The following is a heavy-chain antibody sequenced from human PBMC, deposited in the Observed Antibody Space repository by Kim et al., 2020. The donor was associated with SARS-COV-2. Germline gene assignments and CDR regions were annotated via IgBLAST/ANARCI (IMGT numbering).Heavy chain of an antibody. J-gene: IGHJ6*02. D-gene: IGHD3-3*01. V-gene: IGHV7-4-1*02. CDR3: ARDPKDTIFGVVIPRLGYYAMDV. Sequence: ASVKVSCKASGYTFTSYAMNWVRQAPGQGLEWMGWINTNTGNPTYAQSFTGRFVFSLDTSVSTAYLQISSLKAEDTAVYYCARDPKDTIFGVVIPRLGYYAMDVWGQGTTVTVSS. CDR2: INTNTGNP. CDR1: GYTFTSYA.